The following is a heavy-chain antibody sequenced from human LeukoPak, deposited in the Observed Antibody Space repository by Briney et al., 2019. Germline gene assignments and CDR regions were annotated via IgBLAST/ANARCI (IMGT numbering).Heavy chain of an antibody. CDR3: ARERAYYDILPRWFDP. Sequence: SETLSLTCTVSGGSISSGSYYWSWIRQPAEKGLEWIGRINTSGSTNYNPSLKSRVTISLDTSKNQFSLKLSSVTAADTAVYYCARERAYYDILPRWFDPWGQGTLVTVSS. CDR1: GGSISSGSYY. J-gene: IGHJ5*02. V-gene: IGHV4-61*02. CDR2: INTSGST. D-gene: IGHD3-9*01.